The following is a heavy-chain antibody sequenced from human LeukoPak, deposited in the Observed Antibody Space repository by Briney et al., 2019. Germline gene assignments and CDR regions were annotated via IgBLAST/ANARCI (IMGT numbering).Heavy chain of an antibody. V-gene: IGHV3-21*01. CDR3: ARDKREGSTRGPYYYYMDV. J-gene: IGHJ6*03. Sequence: PGGSLRLSCAASGFTFSSYSMNWVRQAPGKGLEWVSSISSSSSYIYYADSVKGRFTISRDNAKNSLYLQMNSLRAEDTAVYYCARDKREGSTRGPYYYYMDVWGKGTTVTVSS. D-gene: IGHD2-2*01. CDR1: GFTFSSYS. CDR2: ISSSSSYI.